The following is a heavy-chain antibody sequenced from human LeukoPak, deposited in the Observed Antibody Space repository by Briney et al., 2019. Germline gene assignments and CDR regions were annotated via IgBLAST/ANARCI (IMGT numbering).Heavy chain of an antibody. CDR1: GFTFSSYW. V-gene: IGHV3-74*01. D-gene: IGHD6-6*01. Sequence: PGGSLRLSCAASGFTFSSYWMHWVRQAPGKGLVWVSRINSDGSSTSYADSVKGRFTISRDNAKNTLYLQMNSLSAEDTAVYYCARVEYSSSYYYYYYGMDVWGQGTTVTVSS. J-gene: IGHJ6*02. CDR2: INSDGSST. CDR3: ARVEYSSSYYYYYYGMDV.